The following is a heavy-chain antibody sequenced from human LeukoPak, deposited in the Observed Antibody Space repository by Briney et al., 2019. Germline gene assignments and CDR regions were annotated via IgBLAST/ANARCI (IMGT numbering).Heavy chain of an antibody. J-gene: IGHJ6*03. CDR3: ARGDRYHYYLDV. Sequence: GSSVKVSCKASGGTFSSYSITWVRQAPGQGLEWMGGIMPLFNTANYAQQFQGRVTITTDKSTSTAYMELNSLRFEDTAMYYCARGDRYHYYLDVWGKGTPVTVSS. CDR1: GGTFSSYS. V-gene: IGHV1-69*05. CDR2: IMPLFNTA.